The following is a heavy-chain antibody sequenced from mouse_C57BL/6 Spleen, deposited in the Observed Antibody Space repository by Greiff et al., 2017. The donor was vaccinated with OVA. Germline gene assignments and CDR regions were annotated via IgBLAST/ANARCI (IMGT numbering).Heavy chain of an antibody. CDR1: GYTFTSYW. CDR3: ARGDLEFAY. Sequence: QVHVKQPGAELVKPGASVKLSCKASGYTFTSYWMHWVKQRPGQGLEWIGMIHPNSGSTNYNEKFKSKATLTVDKSSSTAYMQLSSLTSEDSAVYYCARGDLEFAYWGQGTLVTVSA. CDR2: IHPNSGST. J-gene: IGHJ3*01. V-gene: IGHV1-64*01. D-gene: IGHD2-10*02.